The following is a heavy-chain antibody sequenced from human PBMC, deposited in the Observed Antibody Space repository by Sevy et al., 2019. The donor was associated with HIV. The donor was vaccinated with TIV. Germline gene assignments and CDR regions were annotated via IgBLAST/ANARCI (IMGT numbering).Heavy chain of an antibody. CDR2: INQDGGEK. CDR1: GFIFSSYA. D-gene: IGHD1-7*01. J-gene: IGHJ4*02. CDR3: EREQITGAKPDYFDY. Sequence: GGSLRLSCAASGFIFSSYAMSWVRQAPGKGLECVANINQDGGEKYYLDSVKGRFFVSRDNAKNSLYLQMDSLRAEDTAVYYCEREQITGAKPDYFDYWGQGTLVTVSS. V-gene: IGHV3-7*01.